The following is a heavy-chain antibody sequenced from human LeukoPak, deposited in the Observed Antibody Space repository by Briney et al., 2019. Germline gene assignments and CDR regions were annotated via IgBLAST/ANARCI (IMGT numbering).Heavy chain of an antibody. CDR3: ARDRYYYDNSDY. D-gene: IGHD3-22*01. V-gene: IGHV4-39*07. Sequence: SETLSLTCTVSGGSISSSSYYWGWIRQPPGKGLEWIGSIYYNGNTYYNPSLKSRVTISVDTSKNQFSLKLSSVTAADTAVYYCARDRYYYDNSDYWGQGTLVTVSS. J-gene: IGHJ4*02. CDR2: IYYNGNT. CDR1: GGSISSSSYY.